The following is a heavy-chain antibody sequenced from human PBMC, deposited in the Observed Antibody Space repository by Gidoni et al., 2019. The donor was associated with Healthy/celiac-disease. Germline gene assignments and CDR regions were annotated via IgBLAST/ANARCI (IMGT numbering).Heavy chain of an antibody. CDR1: GFSLSTSGVG. V-gene: IGHV2-5*01. J-gene: IGHJ3*02. Sequence: QITLKESGPTLVKPTQTLTLTCTFSGFSLSTSGVGVGWIRQPPGKALEWLALIYWNDDKRYSPSLKSRLTITKDTSKNQVVLTMTNMDPVDTATYYCAHSEGYYDFWSGYHRDAFDIWGQGTMVTVSS. CDR3: AHSEGYYDFWSGYHRDAFDI. CDR2: IYWNDDK. D-gene: IGHD3-3*01.